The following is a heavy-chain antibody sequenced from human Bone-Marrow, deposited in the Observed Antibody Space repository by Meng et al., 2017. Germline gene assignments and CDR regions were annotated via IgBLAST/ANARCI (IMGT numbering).Heavy chain of an antibody. V-gene: IGHV1-69*13. CDR2: INAVFGTT. J-gene: IGHJ4*02. Sequence: SVKVSCKASGGTFSSYATSWVRQAPGQGLEWMGGINAVFGTTNHAQKFQDRVTITSDESTSTVYMELTRPTSEGTAVYFCARDEDISAAGKLFGDYWGQGTLVTVSS. D-gene: IGHD6-25*01. CDR3: ARDEDISAAGKLFGDY. CDR1: GGTFSSYA.